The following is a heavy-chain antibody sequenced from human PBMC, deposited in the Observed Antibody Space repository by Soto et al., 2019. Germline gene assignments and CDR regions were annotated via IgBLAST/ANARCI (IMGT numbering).Heavy chain of an antibody. CDR3: ARDNYDSSGYCWFDY. V-gene: IGHV6-1*01. CDR1: GDSVSSNSAA. D-gene: IGHD3-22*01. J-gene: IGHJ4*02. Sequence: SQTLSLTCAISGDSVSSNSAAWNWIRQSPSRGLEWLGMTYYRSKWYSDYRSSVKSRITINPDTSRNQFSLQLNSVTPEDTAIYYCARDNYDSSGYCWFDYWGQGTLVTVSS. CDR2: TYYRSKWYS.